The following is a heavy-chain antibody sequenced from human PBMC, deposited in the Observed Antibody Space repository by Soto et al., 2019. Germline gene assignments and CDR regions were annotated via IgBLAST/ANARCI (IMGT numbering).Heavy chain of an antibody. D-gene: IGHD6-13*01. J-gene: IGHJ4*02. CDR1: GFSLSSDKW. Sequence: QVQLQESGPGLVRPSGPGSLAGPVFGFSLSSDKWCGWARRPPVKALEGIGEIHHSASTNYNPPLNSRVAMSVVPSKDLFSLTLNSVTAAVTAFYYCARDQGSHPGDWGQGTLVSVSS. CDR3: ARDQGSHPGD. V-gene: IGHV4-4*02. CDR2: IHHSAST.